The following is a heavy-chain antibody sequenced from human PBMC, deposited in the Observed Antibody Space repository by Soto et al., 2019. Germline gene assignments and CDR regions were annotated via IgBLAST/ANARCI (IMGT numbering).Heavy chain of an antibody. V-gene: IGHV3-11*01. CDR1: GFTFSDYD. CDR3: ARHHGGTSRLFDY. Sequence: SGGSLRLSCAVSGFTFSDYDMTWIRQAPGKGLECVSYISSSGNNIYYADSVKGRFTISRDTAKSSLLLQMNTLRAEDTAVYYCARHHGGTSRLFDYWGRGTLVTVSS. CDR2: ISSSGNNI. D-gene: IGHD3-10*01. J-gene: IGHJ4*02.